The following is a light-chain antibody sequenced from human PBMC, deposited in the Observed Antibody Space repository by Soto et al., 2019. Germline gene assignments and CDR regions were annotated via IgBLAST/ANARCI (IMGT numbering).Light chain of an antibody. CDR2: EVN. J-gene: IGLJ2*01. CDR1: NIDIGNYNF. CDR3: SSYAGSNNLL. Sequence: QSALTQPPSASGSPGQSVAISCTGTNIDIGNYNFVSWYQQHPGKAPKLMIYEVNKRPSGVPDRFSGSKSGNTASLTVSGLQPEDEADYYCSSYAGSNNLLFGGGTKVTVL. V-gene: IGLV2-8*01.